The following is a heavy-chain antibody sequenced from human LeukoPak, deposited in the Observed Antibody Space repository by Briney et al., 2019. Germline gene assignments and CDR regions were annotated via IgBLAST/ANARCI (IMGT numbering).Heavy chain of an antibody. CDR3: ARDGYWNYYDKDDAFDI. Sequence: GGSLRLSCAASGFTFSSYSMNWVRQAPGKGLEWVSSISSSSSYIYYADSVKGRFTISRDNAKNSLYLQMNSLRAEDTAVYYCARDGYWNYYDKDDAFDIWGQGTMVTVSS. CDR2: ISSSSSYI. D-gene: IGHD3-22*01. J-gene: IGHJ3*02. V-gene: IGHV3-21*01. CDR1: GFTFSSYS.